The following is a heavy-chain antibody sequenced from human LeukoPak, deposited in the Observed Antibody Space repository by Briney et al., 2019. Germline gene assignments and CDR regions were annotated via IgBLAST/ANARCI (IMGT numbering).Heavy chain of an antibody. CDR3: PKRGVVIRDILVGFHKEAYYFDS. V-gene: IGHV3-23*01. CDR1: GINLSNYG. Sequence: PGGSLRLSCAVSGINLSNYGMSWVRQAPGKGLEWVAGVSDSGGRTNYAHSVKGRFTISRDSPKNTLYLQMNSLRAEDTAVYFCPKRGVVIRDILVGFHKEAYYFDSCGQGALVTVSS. CDR2: VSDSGGRT. J-gene: IGHJ4*02. D-gene: IGHD3-10*01.